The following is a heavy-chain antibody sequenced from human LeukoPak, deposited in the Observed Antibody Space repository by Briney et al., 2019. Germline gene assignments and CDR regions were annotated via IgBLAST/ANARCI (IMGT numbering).Heavy chain of an antibody. J-gene: IGHJ4*02. D-gene: IGHD2-2*01. CDR3: ARGAYCSSTNCYGFDY. Sequence: SETLSLNCTVSGGSFSTFYWSWIRQPPGKGLECFGEIYHRRGSYYNPSLKSRVNLSVDTSKKQISLTLSSVTAAGTAVYYCARGAYCSSTNCYGFDYWGQGTLVTVSS. V-gene: IGHV4-34*01. CDR1: GGSFSTFY. CDR2: IYHRRGS.